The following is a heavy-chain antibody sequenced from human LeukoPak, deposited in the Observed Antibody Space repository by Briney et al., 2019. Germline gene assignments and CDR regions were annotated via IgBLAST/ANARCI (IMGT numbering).Heavy chain of an antibody. Sequence: PGGSLRLSCAASGFTFSDYYMSWIRQAPGKGLEWVSYISSSGSTIYYADSVKGRFTISRDNSKNTLYLQMNSLRAEDTAVYYCAKVTYGSGTYGAFDYWGQGTLVTVSS. J-gene: IGHJ4*02. CDR2: ISSSGSTI. D-gene: IGHD3-10*01. CDR1: GFTFSDYY. V-gene: IGHV3-11*01. CDR3: AKVTYGSGTYGAFDY.